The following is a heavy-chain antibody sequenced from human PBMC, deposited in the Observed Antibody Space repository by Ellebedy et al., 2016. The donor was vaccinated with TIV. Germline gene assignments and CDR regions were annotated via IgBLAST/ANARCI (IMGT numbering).Heavy chain of an antibody. J-gene: IGHJ4*02. D-gene: IGHD2-15*01. Sequence: ASVKVSCKASGGTFSSYAISWVRQAPGQGLEWMGWINPNSGGANYAQKFQGRVTMTRDTSISTAYMELSRLRSDDTAVYYCAREMGGFYSVGFDYWGQGTLVTVSS. CDR1: GGTFSSYA. CDR2: INPNSGGA. CDR3: AREMGGFYSVGFDY. V-gene: IGHV1-2*02.